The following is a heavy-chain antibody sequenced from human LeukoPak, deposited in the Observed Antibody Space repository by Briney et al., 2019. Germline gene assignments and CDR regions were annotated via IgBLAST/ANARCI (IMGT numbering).Heavy chain of an antibody. CDR1: GFTFSSYG. D-gene: IGHD3-22*01. V-gene: IGHV3-30*02. J-gene: IGHJ3*02. Sequence: PGGSLRLSCAASGFTFSSYGMHWVRQAPGKGLEWVAFIRYDGSNKYYADSVKGRFTISRDNSKNTLYLQMNSLRAEDTAVYYCAKDRPTMIVYYDAFDIWGQGTMVTVSS. CDR2: IRYDGSNK. CDR3: AKDRPTMIVYYDAFDI.